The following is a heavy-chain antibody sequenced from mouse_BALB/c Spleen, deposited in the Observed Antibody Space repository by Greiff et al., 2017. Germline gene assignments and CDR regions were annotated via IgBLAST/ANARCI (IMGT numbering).Heavy chain of an antibody. J-gene: IGHJ4*01. CDR3: ARVLGRNYAMDY. D-gene: IGHD4-1*01. Sequence: VQLQESGPGLVQPSQSLSITCTVSGFSLTSYGVHWVRQPPGKGLEWLGMIWGDGSTDYNSALKSRLSISKDNSKSQVFLKMNSLQTDDTARYYCARVLGRNYAMDYWGQGTSVTVSS. V-gene: IGHV2-6-7*02. CDR1: GFSLTSYG. CDR2: IWGDGST.